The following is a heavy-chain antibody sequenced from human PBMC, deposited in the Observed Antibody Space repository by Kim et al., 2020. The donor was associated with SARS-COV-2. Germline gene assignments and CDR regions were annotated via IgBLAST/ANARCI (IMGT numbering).Heavy chain of an antibody. Sequence: TNYNPSLKSRVTISVDTSKNQFSLKLSSVTAADTAVYYCARMHRAAAGDYWGQGTLVTVSS. J-gene: IGHJ4*02. D-gene: IGHD6-13*01. CDR3: ARMHRAAAGDY. CDR2: T. V-gene: IGHV4-34*01.